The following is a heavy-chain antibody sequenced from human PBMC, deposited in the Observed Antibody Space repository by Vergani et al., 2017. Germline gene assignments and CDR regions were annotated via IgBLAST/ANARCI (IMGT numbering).Heavy chain of an antibody. V-gene: IGHV3-33*01. CDR1: GFTFNQYG. J-gene: IGHJ5*02. Sequence: QVQLVESGGGVVKPRRPLRLSCAALGFTFNQYGMHWVRKAPAKGMEWAAVTWYDGNNKQSANPVKGRFTISRDNSKSTIVLQMNSLIDEDTGVYYFAGDVRLLYNQFEPWGQGTLVTVSA. CDR3: AGDVRLLYNQFEP. D-gene: IGHD1-14*01. CDR2: TWYDGNNK.